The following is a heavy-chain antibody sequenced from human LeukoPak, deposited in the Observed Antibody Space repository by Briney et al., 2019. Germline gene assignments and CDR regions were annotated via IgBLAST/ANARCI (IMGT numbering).Heavy chain of an antibody. Sequence: ASVKVSCKASGYTYTTSDIHWVRQAPGQGLEWMGLIKPGGDNTNYAQNFQGRVTMTSDTSASTVYMELNSLRSEDTAIYYCARNRDGYTDAYDIWGQGTVVTVPS. CDR2: IKPGGDNT. CDR1: GYTYTTSD. D-gene: IGHD5-24*01. V-gene: IGHV1-46*01. J-gene: IGHJ3*02. CDR3: ARNRDGYTDAYDI.